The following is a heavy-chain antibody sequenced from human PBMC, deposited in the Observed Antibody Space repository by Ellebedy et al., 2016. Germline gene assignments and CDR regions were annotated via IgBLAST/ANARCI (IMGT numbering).Heavy chain of an antibody. CDR1: GYTFTAYY. V-gene: IGHV1-18*04. D-gene: IGHD6-13*01. J-gene: IGHJ4*02. CDR3: ARGGSSNRLTDY. CDR2: ISAYDGNT. Sequence: ASVKVSCXASGYTFTAYYMHWVRQAPGQGLEWMGWISAYDGNTKYAQNLQGRVTMTTDTSTSTAYMELRSLRSDDTAVYYCARGGSSNRLTDYWGQGTLVTVSS.